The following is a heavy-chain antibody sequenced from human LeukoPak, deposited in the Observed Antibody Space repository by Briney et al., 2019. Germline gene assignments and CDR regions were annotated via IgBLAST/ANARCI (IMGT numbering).Heavy chain of an antibody. D-gene: IGHD3-3*01. CDR2: IRAYNGNT. CDR1: SYTFTSYG. CDR3: ARVGYDFWSGYYTGGYYFDY. Sequence: ASVKVSCKASSYTFTSYGISWVRHAPGRGLEWMGWIRAYNGNTNYAQKLQGRVTMTTDTPTSTAYMELRSLRSDDTAVYYCARVGYDFWSGYYTGGYYFDYWGQGTLVTVSS. J-gene: IGHJ4*02. V-gene: IGHV1-18*01.